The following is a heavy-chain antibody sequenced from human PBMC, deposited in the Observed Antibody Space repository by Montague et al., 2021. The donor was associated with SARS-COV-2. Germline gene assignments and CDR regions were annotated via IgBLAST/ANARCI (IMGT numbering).Heavy chain of an antibody. D-gene: IGHD1-26*01. CDR2: ISLGGHT. CDR3: ARDIWEPEVRSRGWFDP. CDR1: GGSISDNNW. Sequence: SETLSLTCAVSGGSISDNNWCSWVRQSPETGLEWIGEISLGGHTDYNPSLKSRVTISLDKSNNQFSLELTSVTAAATAVYYCARDIWEPEVRSRGWFDPWGQGILVAVSS. V-gene: IGHV4-4*02. J-gene: IGHJ5*02.